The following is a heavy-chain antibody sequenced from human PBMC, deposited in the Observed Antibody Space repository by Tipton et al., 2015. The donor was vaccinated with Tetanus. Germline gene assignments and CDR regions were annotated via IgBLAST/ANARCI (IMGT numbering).Heavy chain of an antibody. D-gene: IGHD1-1*01. Sequence: SLRLSCVVSGSTFRSRWMHWVRQAPGKGLVWVSRINGDGSNTNYADFVEGRFTISRDNAKNTLYLQMNSLRADDTAIYYCVKGTGSPHYFKYWGQGTLVTVSS. CDR1: GSTFRSRW. CDR3: VKGTGSPHYFKY. J-gene: IGHJ4*02. CDR2: INGDGSNT. V-gene: IGHV3-74*01.